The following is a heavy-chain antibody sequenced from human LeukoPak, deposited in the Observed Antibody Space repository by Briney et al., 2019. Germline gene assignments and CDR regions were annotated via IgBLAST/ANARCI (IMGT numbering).Heavy chain of an antibody. D-gene: IGHD2-21*01. V-gene: IGHV3-30*04. CDR1: GFTFSTYA. Sequence: GRSLRLSCAASGFTFSTYAMHWVRQAPGKGLEWVAVISYDGSSKYYADSVKGRFTISRDNSKNTLSLQMNSLRTEDTAVYYCARDRDWAFDYWGQGILVTVSS. CDR2: ISYDGSSK. CDR3: ARDRDWAFDY. J-gene: IGHJ4*02.